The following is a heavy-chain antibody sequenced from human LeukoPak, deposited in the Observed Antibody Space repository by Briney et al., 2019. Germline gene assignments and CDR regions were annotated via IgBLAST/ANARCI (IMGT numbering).Heavy chain of an antibody. Sequence: ASVKVSCKASGYTFTSYDINWVRQATGQGLEWMGWMNPNSGNTGYAQKFQGRVTITRNTSISTAYMELSSLRSEVTAVYYCARDDGAAAGTLSYWGQGTLVTVSS. CDR2: MNPNSGNT. V-gene: IGHV1-8*03. CDR1: GYTFTSYD. J-gene: IGHJ4*02. D-gene: IGHD6-13*01. CDR3: ARDDGAAAGTLSY.